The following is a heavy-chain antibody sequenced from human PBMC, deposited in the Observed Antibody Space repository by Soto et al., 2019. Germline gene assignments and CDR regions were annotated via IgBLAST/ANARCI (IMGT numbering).Heavy chain of an antibody. CDR2: ISYDGSNK. CDR3: AKERQDYYGMDV. Sequence: GGSLRLSCAASGFTFSSYGMHWVRQAPGKGLEWVAVISYDGSNKYYADSVKGRFTISRDNSKNTLYLQMNSLRAEDTAVYYCAKERQDYYGMDVWGQGTTVTVSS. J-gene: IGHJ6*02. CDR1: GFTFSSYG. V-gene: IGHV3-30*18.